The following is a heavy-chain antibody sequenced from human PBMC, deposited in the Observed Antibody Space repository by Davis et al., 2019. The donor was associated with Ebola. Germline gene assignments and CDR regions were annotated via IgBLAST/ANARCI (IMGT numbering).Heavy chain of an antibody. J-gene: IGHJ4*02. CDR3: ARDGISSSWSQAPCGY. Sequence: GESLKISCAASGFTFSSYEMNWVRQAPGKGLEWVSGISGSGATTYYADSVKGRFTISRDNSKNTLYLQMNSLRAEDTAVYYCARDGISSSWSQAPCGYWGQGTLVTVSS. V-gene: IGHV3-23*01. CDR1: GFTFSSYE. D-gene: IGHD6-13*01. CDR2: ISGSGATT.